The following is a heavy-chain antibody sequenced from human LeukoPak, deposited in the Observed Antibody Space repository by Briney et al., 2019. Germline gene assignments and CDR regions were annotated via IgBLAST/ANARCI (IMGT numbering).Heavy chain of an antibody. CDR1: GDSVSSNSAA. V-gene: IGHV6-1*01. J-gene: IGHJ2*01. D-gene: IGHD7-27*01. Sequence: SQTLSLTCAISGDSVSSNSAAWNWIRQSPSGGLEWLGRTYYRSKWYTNYAVSVKSRITINPDISKNQFSLQLNSVTPDDTAVYYCARDPTGDLYFDLWGRGTLVTVSS. CDR3: ARDPTGDLYFDL. CDR2: TYYRSKWYT.